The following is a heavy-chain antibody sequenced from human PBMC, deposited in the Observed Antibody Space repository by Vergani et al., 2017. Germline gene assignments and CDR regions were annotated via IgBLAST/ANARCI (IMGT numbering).Heavy chain of an antibody. Sequence: QVQLVESGGGVVQPGRSLRLSCAASGFTFSSYAMHWVRQAPGKGLEWVAVISYDGSNKYYADSVKGRFTISRDNSKNTLYLQMNSLRAEDTALYYCARDSSKGRISPGSGSYYLYYYMDVWGKGP. D-gene: IGHD3-10*01. J-gene: IGHJ6*03. CDR2: ISYDGSNK. V-gene: IGHV3-30*07. CDR3: ARDSSKGRISPGSGSYYLYYYMDV. CDR1: GFTFSSYA.